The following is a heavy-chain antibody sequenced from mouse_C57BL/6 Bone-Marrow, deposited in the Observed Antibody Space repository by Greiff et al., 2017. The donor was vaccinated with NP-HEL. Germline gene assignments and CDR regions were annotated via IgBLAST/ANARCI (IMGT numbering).Heavy chain of an antibody. CDR3: ARKGDIYDGYFLAY. Sequence: VQVVESGPGLVQPSQSLSITCTVSGFSLTSYGVHWVRQSPGKGLEWVVVIWSGGSSDYYAAFISRLSISKDNPKSQVFFKMNSQQADDTAIYYCARKGDIYDGYFLAYWGQGTLVTVSA. J-gene: IGHJ3*01. CDR1: GFSLTSYG. V-gene: IGHV2-2*01. D-gene: IGHD2-3*01. CDR2: IWSGGSS.